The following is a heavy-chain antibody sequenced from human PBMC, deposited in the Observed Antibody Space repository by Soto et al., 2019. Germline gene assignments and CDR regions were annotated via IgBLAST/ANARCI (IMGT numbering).Heavy chain of an antibody. CDR3: ARAYGDLDV. Sequence: GASVKVSCKASGYTFSSYDINWVRQATGQGLEWMGWMNPKSGNTGYAQKFQGRVTMTRDTSIGTAYMEVSSLRSEDTAMYYCARAYGDLDVWGQGTTVTVSS. J-gene: IGHJ6*02. CDR1: GYTFSSYD. D-gene: IGHD2-21*01. CDR2: MNPKSGNT. V-gene: IGHV1-8*01.